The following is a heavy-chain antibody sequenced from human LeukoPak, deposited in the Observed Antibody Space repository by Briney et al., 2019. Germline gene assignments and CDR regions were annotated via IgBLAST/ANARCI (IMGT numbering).Heavy chain of an antibody. CDR2: ISSSSSTI. D-gene: IGHD5-18*01. J-gene: IGHJ4*02. CDR1: GFTFSSYS. CDR3: ARSQWIQLWSDFDY. Sequence: GGSLRLSCAASGFTFSSYSMNWVRQAPGKGLEWVSYISSSSSTIYYADSVKGRFTISRDNAKNSLYLQMNSLRAEDTAVYYCARSQWIQLWSDFDYWGQGTLVTVSS. V-gene: IGHV3-48*04.